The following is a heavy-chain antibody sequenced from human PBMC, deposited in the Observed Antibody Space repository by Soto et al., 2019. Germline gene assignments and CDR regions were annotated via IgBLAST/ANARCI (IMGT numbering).Heavy chain of an antibody. CDR2: ISSSSSTI. CDR3: ARDELEPRPYYYYYYMEV. CDR1: GFTFSSYS. D-gene: IGHD1-1*01. V-gene: IGHV3-48*01. J-gene: IGHJ6*03. Sequence: GGSLRLSCAASGFTFSSYSMNWVRQAPGKGLEWVSYISSSSSTIYYADSVKGRFTISRDNAKNSLYLQMNSLRAEDTAVYYCARDELEPRPYYYYYYMEVWGKGTTVTVSS.